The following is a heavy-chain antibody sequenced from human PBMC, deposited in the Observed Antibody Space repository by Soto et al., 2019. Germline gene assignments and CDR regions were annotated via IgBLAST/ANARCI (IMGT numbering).Heavy chain of an antibody. CDR1: GYNFTNYW. Sequence: PGESLKISCKGSGYNFTNYWIGWVRQMPGKGLEWMGLIYPGDPDTRYSPSFQGQVTISADKSISAAYLQWSSLKPSDTAMYYCARQAGAPVLFYYGMDVWGQGTTVTFSS. V-gene: IGHV5-51*01. D-gene: IGHD6-13*01. CDR2: IYPGDPDT. J-gene: IGHJ6*02. CDR3: ARQAGAPVLFYYGMDV.